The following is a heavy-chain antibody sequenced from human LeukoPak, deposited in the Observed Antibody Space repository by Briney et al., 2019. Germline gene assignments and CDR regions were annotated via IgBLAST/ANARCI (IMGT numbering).Heavy chain of an antibody. CDR3: ARDRAYYDSSGYNPRLDS. Sequence: GGSLRLSCAASGFTFSSYAIHWVRQAPGKGLEWAAVTSYDGSNKYYADSVKGRFTISRDNSKNTLYLQMNSLRAEDTAVYYCARDRAYYDSSGYNPRLDSWGQGTPVTVSS. V-gene: IGHV3-30*04. CDR1: GFTFSSYA. CDR2: TSYDGSNK. J-gene: IGHJ4*02. D-gene: IGHD3-22*01.